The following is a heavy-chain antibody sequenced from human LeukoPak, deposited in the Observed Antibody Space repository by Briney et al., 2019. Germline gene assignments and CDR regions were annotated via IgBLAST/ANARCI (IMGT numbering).Heavy chain of an antibody. CDR2: ISGSGGST. CDR3: AKTSLSDASGHYYYMDV. J-gene: IGHJ6*03. CDR1: GFTFSSSG. D-gene: IGHD3-3*01. Sequence: GGSLRLSCVASGFTFSSSGMSWVRQAPGKGLEWVSAISGSGGSTYYADSVKGRFTISRDNSQNTVSLQVNNLRTEDTALYYCAKTSLSDASGHYYYMDVWGKGTTVTVSS. V-gene: IGHV3-23*01.